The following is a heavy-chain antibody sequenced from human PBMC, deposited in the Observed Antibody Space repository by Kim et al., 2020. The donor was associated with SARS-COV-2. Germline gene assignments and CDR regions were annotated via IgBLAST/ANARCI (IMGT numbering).Heavy chain of an antibody. D-gene: IGHD6-19*01. CDR2: ISSSSSYI. J-gene: IGHJ1*01. V-gene: IGHV3-21*01. Sequence: GGSLRLSCAASGFTFSSYSMNWVRQAPGKGLEWVSSISSSSSYIYYADSVKGRFTISRDNAKNSLYLQMNSLRAEDTAVYYCARDRGSGWYVRYFQHWGQGTLVTVSS. CDR3: ARDRGSGWYVRYFQH. CDR1: GFTFSSYS.